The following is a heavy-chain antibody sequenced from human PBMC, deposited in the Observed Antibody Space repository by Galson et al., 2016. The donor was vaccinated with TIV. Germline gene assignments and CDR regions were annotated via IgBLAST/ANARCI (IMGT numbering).Heavy chain of an antibody. J-gene: IGHJ6*02. CDR1: GASNMSYF. CDR2: VDDSGNS. V-gene: IGHV4-59*01. D-gene: IGHD3-9*01. Sequence: SETLSLTCTVSGASNMSYFWNWIRQAPGKGLEWIGYVDDSGNSNYHPSLKSRVIMSVDTSKRQFSLRLRSVTAADTAVYYCARCWGHYNVFTGAILWGMDVWGQGTTVTVSS. CDR3: ARCWGHYNVFTGAILWGMDV.